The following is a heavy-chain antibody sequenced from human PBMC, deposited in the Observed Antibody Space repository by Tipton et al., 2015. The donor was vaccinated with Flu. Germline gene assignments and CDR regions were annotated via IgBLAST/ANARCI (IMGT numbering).Heavy chain of an antibody. Sequence: TLSLTCTVSGGSIRNYYWNWIRQSPGKGLEWIGSIFYTGSTDYNPSLKSRVTISLDTSKNQFSLKLSSVTAADAAVYSCARFSGGEPDYWGQGTLVTVSS. CDR1: GGSIRNYY. CDR2: IFYTGST. V-gene: IGHV4-59*01. J-gene: IGHJ4*02. CDR3: ARFSGGEPDY. D-gene: IGHD2-21*01.